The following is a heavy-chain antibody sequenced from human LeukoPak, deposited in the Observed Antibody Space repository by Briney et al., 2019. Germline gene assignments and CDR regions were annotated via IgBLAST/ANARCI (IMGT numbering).Heavy chain of an antibody. CDR3: ARGGGLDV. CDR2: INHNGNVN. Sequence: PGGSLRLSCAASGFIFSSYWMNWARQAPGKGLEWAASINHNGNVNYYVDSVKGRFTISRDNAKNSLYLQMSNLRAEDTAVYFCARGGGLDVWGQGATVTVSS. V-gene: IGHV3-7*03. J-gene: IGHJ6*02. D-gene: IGHD3-16*01. CDR1: GFIFSSYW.